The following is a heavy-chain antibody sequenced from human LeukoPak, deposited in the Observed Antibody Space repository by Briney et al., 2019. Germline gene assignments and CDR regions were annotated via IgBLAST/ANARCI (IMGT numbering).Heavy chain of an antibody. Sequence: AGTLRLTCAASGFTFSSYDMHWLRRAPGKGLEGVAVISYDGSNIKYYADSVKGRFTICRDNSKNTLYLHMNSLRAEDTAVYYCARDPLMVRGVIITKYLQHWGQGTLVTVSS. CDR1: GFTFSSYD. J-gene: IGHJ1*01. CDR3: ARDPLMVRGVIITKYLQH. CDR2: ISYDGSNIK. D-gene: IGHD3-10*01. V-gene: IGHV3-30-3*01.